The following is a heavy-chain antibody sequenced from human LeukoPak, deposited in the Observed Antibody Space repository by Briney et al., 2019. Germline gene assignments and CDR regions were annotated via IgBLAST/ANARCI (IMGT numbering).Heavy chain of an antibody. V-gene: IGHV1-69*04. CDR3: ARGDHGGNPAYGMDV. Sequence: ASVKVSCKASGGTFSSYAISWVRQAPGQGLEWMGRIIPILGIANYAQKFQGRVTITADKSTSTAYMELSSLRSEDTAVYYCARGDHGGNPAYGMDVWGQGTTVTVSS. D-gene: IGHD4-23*01. CDR2: IIPILGIA. J-gene: IGHJ6*02. CDR1: GGTFSSYA.